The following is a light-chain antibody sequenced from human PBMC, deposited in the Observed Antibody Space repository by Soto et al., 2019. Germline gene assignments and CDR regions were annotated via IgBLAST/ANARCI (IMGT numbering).Light chain of an antibody. J-gene: IGKJ2*01. Sequence: EIVLTQSPGTLSLSPGERATLSCRASQSVSSSYFAWYQQKPGQAPRLLIYGASSRATGIPDRFSGSGSGKHFTLIISRMEPEDCAVYYCQQNGSSHYTVGQGTKLEIK. V-gene: IGKV3-20*01. CDR3: QQNGSSHYT. CDR1: QSVSSSY. CDR2: GAS.